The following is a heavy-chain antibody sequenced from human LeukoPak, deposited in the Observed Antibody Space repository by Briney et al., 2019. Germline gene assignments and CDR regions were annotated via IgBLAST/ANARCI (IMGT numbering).Heavy chain of an antibody. CDR1: GGSISSYY. CDR3: ARLSTVTTSFDY. CDR2: IYYSGST. J-gene: IGHJ4*02. D-gene: IGHD4-17*01. V-gene: IGHV4-59*12. Sequence: SETLSLTCIVSGGSISSYYWSWIRQPPGKGLEWIGYIYYSGSTNYNPPLKSRVTISVDTSKNQFSLKLSSVTAADTAVYYCARLSTVTTSFDYWGQGTLVTVSS.